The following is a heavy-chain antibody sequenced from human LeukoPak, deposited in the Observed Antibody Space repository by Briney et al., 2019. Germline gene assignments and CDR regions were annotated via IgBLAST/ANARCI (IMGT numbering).Heavy chain of an antibody. D-gene: IGHD4-17*01. CDR1: GYSFSGYA. Sequence: ASVKVSCKASGYSFSGYAISWVRQAPGQGLEWMGRISAYSGDTKYAQNFQGRLTMTTDTSTSTAYMELRSLRSDDTAVYFCARPGTSYGDYGWYFDLWGRGTLDTVSS. J-gene: IGHJ2*01. CDR3: ARPGTSYGDYGWYFDL. V-gene: IGHV1-18*04. CDR2: ISAYSGDT.